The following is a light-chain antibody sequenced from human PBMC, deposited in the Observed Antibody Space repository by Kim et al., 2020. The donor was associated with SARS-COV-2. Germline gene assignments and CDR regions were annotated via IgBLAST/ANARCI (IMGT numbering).Light chain of an antibody. CDR1: SLRRFY. CDR3: NSRDSSDNHRDV. Sequence: GQAVRITCQGDSLRRFYASWYQQRTGQAPRLVIYGKNSRPSGIPDRFSGSTSGNTAVLTITGAQAEDEADYYCNSRDSSDNHRDVFGAGTKVTVL. V-gene: IGLV3-19*01. CDR2: GKN. J-gene: IGLJ1*01.